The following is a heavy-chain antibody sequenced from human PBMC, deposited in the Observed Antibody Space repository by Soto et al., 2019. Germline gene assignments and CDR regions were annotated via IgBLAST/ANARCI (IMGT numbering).Heavy chain of an antibody. V-gene: IGHV1-18*01. CDR3: VRFASSGRNTGGY. CDR2: ISPYSGNT. CDR1: GYIFTNYD. Sequence: QVQLVQSGAEVKKPGASVKVSCKASGYIFTNYDIGWVRQAPGQGLEWMGWISPYSGNTKYVRNLQGRVTMTTDTSTSTAYMELRSLRSDDTAVYFCVRFASSGRNTGGYWGQGTLVTVSS. D-gene: IGHD6-19*01. J-gene: IGHJ4*02.